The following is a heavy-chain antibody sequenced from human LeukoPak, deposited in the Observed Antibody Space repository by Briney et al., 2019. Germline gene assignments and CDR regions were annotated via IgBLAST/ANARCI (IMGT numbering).Heavy chain of an antibody. CDR1: GGSVSSGSYY. CDR2: IYYSGST. Sequence: SETLSLTCTVSGGSVSSGSYYWSWTRQPPGKGLEWIGYIYYSGSTNYNPSLKSQVTISVDTSKNQFSLKLSSVTAADTAVYYCARDLGPDAFDIWGQGTMVTVSS. J-gene: IGHJ3*02. CDR3: ARDLGPDAFDI. V-gene: IGHV4-61*01.